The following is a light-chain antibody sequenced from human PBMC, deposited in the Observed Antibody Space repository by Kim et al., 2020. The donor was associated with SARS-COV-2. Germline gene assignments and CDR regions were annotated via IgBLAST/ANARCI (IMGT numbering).Light chain of an antibody. J-gene: IGLJ2*01. V-gene: IGLV7-46*01. Sequence: PGGTVTLACDSHTGTVAYNQSPYWFQQKPCQAPRTLIYDTKNKYSWTPARFSGSLLGGKAALTLSGAQPEDGADYYCFLSFNGARVFGGGTQLTVL. CDR1: TGTVAYNQS. CDR3: FLSFNGARV. CDR2: DTK.